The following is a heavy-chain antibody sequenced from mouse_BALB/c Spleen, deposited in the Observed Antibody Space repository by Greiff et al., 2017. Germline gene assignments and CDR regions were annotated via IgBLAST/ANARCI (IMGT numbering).Heavy chain of an antibody. CDR1: GFNIKDYY. J-gene: IGHJ3*01. Sequence: EVKLQQSGAELVRPGALVKLSCKASGFNIKDYYMHWVKQRPEQGLEWIGWIDPENGNTIYDPKFPGKASITADTSSNTAYLQLSSLTSEDTAVYYCALSTMITGFAYWGQGTLVTVSA. V-gene: IGHV14-1*02. D-gene: IGHD2-4*01. CDR2: IDPENGNT. CDR3: ALSTMITGFAY.